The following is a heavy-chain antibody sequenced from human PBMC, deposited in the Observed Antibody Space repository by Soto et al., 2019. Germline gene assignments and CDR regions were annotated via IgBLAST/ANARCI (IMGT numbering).Heavy chain of an antibody. V-gene: IGHV5-51*01. CDR1: GYKFTSSW. J-gene: IGHJ5*02. CDR3: ARKDKSGYFNSFDP. Sequence: GESLKISCRTSGYKFTSSWIAWVRQMPGKGLEWMGLIFPSDSDTRYSPSFQGQVTISADRSTSTVFLQWASLKAPDTAVYFCARKDKSGYFNSFDPWGQGTLVTVSS. D-gene: IGHD3-22*01. CDR2: IFPSDSDT.